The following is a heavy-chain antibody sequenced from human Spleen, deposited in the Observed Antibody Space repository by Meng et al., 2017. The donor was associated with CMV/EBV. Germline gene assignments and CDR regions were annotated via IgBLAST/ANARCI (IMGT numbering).Heavy chain of an antibody. D-gene: IGHD5-12*01. CDR1: GGSFSGYY. Sequence: VQVQRWGAGLLTPSQSLSLTCAVYGGSFSGYYWSWIRQPPGKGREWIGEINHSGSTNYNPSLKSRVTISVDTSKNQFSLKLSSVTAADTAVYYCARHDGGYGDYFDHWGQGTLVTVSS. CDR3: ARHDGGYGDYFDH. J-gene: IGHJ4*02. V-gene: IGHV4-34*01. CDR2: INHSGST.